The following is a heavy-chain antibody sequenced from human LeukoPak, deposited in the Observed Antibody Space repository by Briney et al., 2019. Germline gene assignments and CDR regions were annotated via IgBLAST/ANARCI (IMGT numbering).Heavy chain of an antibody. D-gene: IGHD3-3*01. CDR1: GFTFSDYY. CDR3: ARTYYDFWGGYYPDYFDY. V-gene: IGHV3-11*01. Sequence: GESLRLSCAASGFTFSDYYMSWIRQAPGKGLEWVSYVSCRGGIIYYADSVKGRFTISRDNAKNSVYLQMNSLRAEDTAVYYCARTYYDFWGGYYPDYFDYWGQGTLVTGSS. CDR2: VSCRGGII. J-gene: IGHJ4*02.